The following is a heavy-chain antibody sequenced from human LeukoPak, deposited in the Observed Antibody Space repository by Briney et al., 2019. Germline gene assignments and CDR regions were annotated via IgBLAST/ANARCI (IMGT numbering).Heavy chain of an antibody. CDR3: AKRSSYGSGSYYIGSDFDY. CDR2: ISGSGGST. Sequence: GGSLRLSCAASGFTFSSYAMSWVRQAPGKGLEWVSAISGSGGSTYYADSVKGRFTISRDNSKITLYLQMNSLRAEDTAVYYCAKRSSYGSGSYYIGSDFDYWGQGTLVTVSS. V-gene: IGHV3-23*01. CDR1: GFTFSSYA. D-gene: IGHD3-10*01. J-gene: IGHJ4*02.